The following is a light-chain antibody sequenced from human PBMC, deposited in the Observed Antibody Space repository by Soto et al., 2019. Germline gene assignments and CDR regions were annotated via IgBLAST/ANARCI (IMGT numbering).Light chain of an antibody. V-gene: IGLV2-14*01. CDR2: GVT. CDR1: SSDVGDYYY. CDR3: SSYTSSSTLL. J-gene: IGLJ2*01. Sequence: QSVLTQPASVSGSPGQSITISCRGTSSDVGDYYYVSWYQPHPGKAPKLLISGVTDRPSGVSHRFSGSRSASTASLTISGLQAEDEADYYCSSYTSSSTLLFGGGTKRTVL.